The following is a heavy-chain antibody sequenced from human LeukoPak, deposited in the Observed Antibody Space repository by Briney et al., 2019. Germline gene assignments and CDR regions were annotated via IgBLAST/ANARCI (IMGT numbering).Heavy chain of an antibody. CDR2: INWNGGST. Sequence: PGGSLRLSCAASGFTFDDYGMSWVRQAPGKGLEWVSGINWNGGSTGYADSVKGRFTISRDNAKNSLYLQMNSLRAEDTALYYCARALWSGYYAIYWGAFDIWGQGTMVTVSS. V-gene: IGHV3-20*04. CDR3: ARALWSGYYAIYWGAFDI. J-gene: IGHJ3*02. CDR1: GFTFDDYG. D-gene: IGHD3-3*01.